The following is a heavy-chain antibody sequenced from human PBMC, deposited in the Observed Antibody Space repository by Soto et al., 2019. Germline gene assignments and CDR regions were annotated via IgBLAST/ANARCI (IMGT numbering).Heavy chain of an antibody. Sequence: QVQLQESGPGLVQPSETLSLTCTVSGGSINDGSYHWSWLRQHPGKGLEFIGYIFYTGSTYYNPSLETRVTMSADTSKNQVSLRLNSLTAADTAVYYCARLYYGDSAVDFWGRGTLVTVSS. CDR3: ARLYYGDSAVDF. V-gene: IGHV4-31*03. CDR1: GGSINDGSYH. CDR2: IFYTGST. J-gene: IGHJ4*01. D-gene: IGHD4-17*01.